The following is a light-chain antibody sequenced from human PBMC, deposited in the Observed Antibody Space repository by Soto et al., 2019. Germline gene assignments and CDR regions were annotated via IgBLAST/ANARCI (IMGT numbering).Light chain of an antibody. V-gene: IGLV2-11*01. CDR1: SSDVGGYNY. CDR2: AVS. J-gene: IGLJ2*01. CDR3: CSYAGNYTFV. Sequence: QSVLTQPRSVSGSPGQSVTISCTGTSSDVGGYNYVSWYQQHPGKAPKLMIYAVSKRPSGVPDRFSGSKSGNTASLTISGLQAEDEADYYCCSYAGNYTFVFGGGTKLTVL.